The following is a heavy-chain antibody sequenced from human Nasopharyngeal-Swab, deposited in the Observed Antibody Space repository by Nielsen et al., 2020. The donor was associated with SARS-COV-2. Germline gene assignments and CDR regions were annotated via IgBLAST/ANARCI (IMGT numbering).Heavy chain of an antibody. CDR1: GYTFTSYG. J-gene: IGHJ4*02. V-gene: IGHV1-18*01. Sequence: ASVKVSCKASGYTFTSYGISWVRQATGQGLEWMGWISAYNGNTNYAQKLQGRVTMTTDTSTSTAYMELRSLRSDDTAVYYCARAEWATILYYFDYWGQGTLVTVSS. CDR2: ISAYNGNT. D-gene: IGHD5-24*01. CDR3: ARAEWATILYYFDY.